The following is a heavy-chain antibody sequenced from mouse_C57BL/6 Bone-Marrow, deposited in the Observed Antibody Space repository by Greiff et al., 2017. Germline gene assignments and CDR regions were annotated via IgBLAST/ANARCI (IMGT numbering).Heavy chain of an antibody. D-gene: IGHD1-1*01. V-gene: IGHV1-66*01. CDR2: IYPGSGNT. CDR1: GYSFTSYY. CDR3: ARPTVVAFDY. J-gene: IGHJ2*01. Sequence: VKLMESGPELVKPGASVKISCKASGYSFTSYYIHWVKQRPGQGLEWIGWIYPGSGNTKYNEKFKGKATLTADTSSSTAYMQLSSLTSEDSAVYYCARPTVVAFDYWGQGTTLTVSS.